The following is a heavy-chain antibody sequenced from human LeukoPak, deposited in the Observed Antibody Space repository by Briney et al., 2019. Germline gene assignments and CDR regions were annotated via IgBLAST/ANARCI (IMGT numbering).Heavy chain of an antibody. V-gene: IGHV3-9*01. J-gene: IGHJ4*02. Sequence: GGSLRLSCAASGFTFDDYAMHWVRQAPGKGLEWVSGISWNSGSIGYADSVKGRFTISRDNAKNSLYLQMNSLRAEDTALYYCAKDKSGDPSIFDYWGQGTLVTVSS. CDR1: GFTFDDYA. D-gene: IGHD4-17*01. CDR2: ISWNSGSI. CDR3: AKDKSGDPSIFDY.